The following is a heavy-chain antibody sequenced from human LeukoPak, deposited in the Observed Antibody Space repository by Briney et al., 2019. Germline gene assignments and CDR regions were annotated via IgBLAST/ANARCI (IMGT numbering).Heavy chain of an antibody. CDR2: ISYDGSNK. V-gene: IGHV3-30*18. J-gene: IGHJ4*02. CDR3: AKGLGTGGEFDY. Sequence: GGSLRLSCAASGFTFSSYGMHWVRQAPGKGLEWVAVISYDGSNKYYADSVKGRFTISRDNSKNTLYLQMNSLRAEDTAVYYCAKGLGTGGEFDYWGQGTLVTVSS. CDR1: GFTFSSYG. D-gene: IGHD4-17*01.